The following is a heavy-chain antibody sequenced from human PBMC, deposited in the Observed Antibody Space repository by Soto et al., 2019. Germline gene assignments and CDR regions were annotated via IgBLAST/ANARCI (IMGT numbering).Heavy chain of an antibody. V-gene: IGHV3-74*01. CDR1: GFTFGRYW. Sequence: GGSRRLSCAASGFTFGRYWMHWVSQAPGKGRVWVSRTNSDGKSTSNANSVKGRFTISRDNAKSTLYLQMNSLSAEDTAVYYCARGPMARGLNWFDHWGQGTLVTVSS. J-gene: IGHJ5*02. CDR2: TNSDGKST. CDR3: ARGPMARGLNWFDH. D-gene: IGHD3-10*01.